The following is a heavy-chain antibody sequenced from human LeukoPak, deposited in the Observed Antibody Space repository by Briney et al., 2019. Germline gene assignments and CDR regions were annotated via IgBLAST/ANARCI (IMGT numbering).Heavy chain of an antibody. CDR2: IYYSGST. Sequence: SETLSLTCTVSGGSISSGSYYWGWIRQPPGKGLEWIGNIYYSGSTYYNPSLKSRVTISVDTSKNQFSLKLSSVTAADTAVYYCARPVVVVAASLYYFDYWGRGTLVTVSS. D-gene: IGHD2-15*01. CDR3: ARPVVVVAASLYYFDY. V-gene: IGHV4-39*01. J-gene: IGHJ4*02. CDR1: GGSISSGSYY.